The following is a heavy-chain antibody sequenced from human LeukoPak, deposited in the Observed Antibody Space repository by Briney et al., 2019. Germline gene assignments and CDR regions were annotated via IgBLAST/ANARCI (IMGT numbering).Heavy chain of an antibody. CDR2: ISGSGGST. D-gene: IGHD2-2*01. J-gene: IGHJ4*02. Sequence: PGGSLRLSCAASGFTFSSYAMSWVRQAPGKGLEWVSAISGSGGSTYYADSVKGRFTISRDNSKNPLYLQMNSLRAKETAVYYCAKDAPVNIVVVPAANSWGQGTQVTVSS. CDR1: GFTFSSYA. V-gene: IGHV3-23*01. CDR3: AKDAPVNIVVVPAANS.